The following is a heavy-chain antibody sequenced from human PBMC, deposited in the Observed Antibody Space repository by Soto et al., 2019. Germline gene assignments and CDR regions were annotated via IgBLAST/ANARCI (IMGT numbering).Heavy chain of an antibody. J-gene: IGHJ4*02. D-gene: IGHD6-19*01. CDR1: GFTFSSYA. CDR2: ISYDGSNK. V-gene: IGHV3-30-3*01. CDR3: ARGEQRQWLVIQLFDY. Sequence: QVQLVESGGGVVQPGRSLRLSCAASGFTFSSYAMHWVRQAPGKGLEWVAVISYDGSNKYYADSVKGRFTISRDNSKNTLYLQMNSLSAEDTAVYYCARGEQRQWLVIQLFDYWGQGTLVTVSS.